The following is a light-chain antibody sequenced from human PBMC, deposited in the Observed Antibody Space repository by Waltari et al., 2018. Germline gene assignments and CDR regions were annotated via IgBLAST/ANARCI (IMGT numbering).Light chain of an antibody. CDR1: QSIITW. V-gene: IGKV1-5*03. CDR2: KAS. CDR3: QQYKSFPWT. Sequence: DILMTQSPSTLSASVGDRVTIPCRASQSIITWLAWYQQRPGKAPKVLIYKASSLESGGPSRFSGSGSGTEFSLTISSLQPDDSATYYCQQYKSFPWTFGQGTKVEIK. J-gene: IGKJ1*01.